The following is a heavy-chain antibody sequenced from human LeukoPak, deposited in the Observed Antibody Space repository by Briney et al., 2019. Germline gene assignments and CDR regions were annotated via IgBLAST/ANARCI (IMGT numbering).Heavy chain of an antibody. CDR3: ARDRHGYRVSDYFDF. Sequence: SETLSLTCTVSGGSISDYYWSLIRQPAGKGLEWFGRIYSSGSTNYNPSLTSRVTMSVDTSNNQFSLMLSSVTAADTAVYYCARDRHGYRVSDYFDFWGQGALVTVSS. D-gene: IGHD6-13*01. CDR1: GGSISDYY. J-gene: IGHJ4*02. V-gene: IGHV4-4*07. CDR2: IYSSGST.